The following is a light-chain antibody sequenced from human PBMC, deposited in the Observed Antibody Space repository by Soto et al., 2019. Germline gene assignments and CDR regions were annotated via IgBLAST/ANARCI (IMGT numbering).Light chain of an antibody. V-gene: IGKV1-5*03. Sequence: DIQMTQYPSTLSASVGDRFTITCLASQSISSRLAWYQQKPGKAPKLLIYKASSLESGVPSRFSGSGSGTEFTLTISSLQPDDFATYYCQQYNSYPWTFGQGTKVDI. CDR2: KAS. CDR1: QSISSR. CDR3: QQYNSYPWT. J-gene: IGKJ1*01.